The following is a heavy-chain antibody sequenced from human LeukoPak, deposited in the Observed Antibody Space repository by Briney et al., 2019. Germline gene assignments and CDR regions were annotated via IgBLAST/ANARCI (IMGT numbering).Heavy chain of an antibody. D-gene: IGHD5-12*01. CDR2: INPNSGGT. Sequence: ASVKVSCKASGYTFTGYYMRWVRQAPGQGLEWMGWINPNSGGTNYAQKFQGRVTMTRDTSISTAYMELSRLRSDDTAVYYCAREMEWLRDYYYYGMDVWGQGTTVTVSS. CDR3: AREMEWLRDYYYYGMDV. J-gene: IGHJ6*02. V-gene: IGHV1-2*02. CDR1: GYTFTGYY.